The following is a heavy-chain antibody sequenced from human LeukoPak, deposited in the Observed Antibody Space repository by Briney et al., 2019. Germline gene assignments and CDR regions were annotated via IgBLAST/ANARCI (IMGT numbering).Heavy chain of an antibody. D-gene: IGHD4-17*01. CDR2: IIPIFGTA. V-gene: IGHV1-69*05. J-gene: IGHJ3*02. CDR3: ARDRILRRLRAFDI. CDR1: APTFTRHA. Sequence: PVKLSCKASAPTFTRHAISRVRHPTRQGLEWMGGIIPIFGTANYAQKFQGRVTITTDESTCTAYMELSSLRSEDAAVYYCARDRILRRLRAFDIWGQGTMVTVSS.